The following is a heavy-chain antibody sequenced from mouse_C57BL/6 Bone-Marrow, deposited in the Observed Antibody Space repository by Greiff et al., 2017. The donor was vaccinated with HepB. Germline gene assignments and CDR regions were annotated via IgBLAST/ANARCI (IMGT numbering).Heavy chain of an antibody. D-gene: IGHD1-1*01. V-gene: IGHV14-4*01. CDR1: GFNIKADY. J-gene: IGHJ2*01. CDR2: IDPENGDT. CDR3: PLLRFNY. Sequence: VQLQQSGAELVRPGASVKLSCTASGFNIKADYMHWVKQRPEQGLEWIGWIDPENGDTEYASKFQGKATITADTSSNTAYLQLSSRTSEDTAIYYCPLLRFNYWGQGTTLTVSS.